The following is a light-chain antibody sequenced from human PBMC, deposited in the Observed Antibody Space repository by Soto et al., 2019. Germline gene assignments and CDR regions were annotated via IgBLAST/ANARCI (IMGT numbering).Light chain of an antibody. CDR3: LLSYSGARV. V-gene: IGLV7-46*01. CDR2: GTN. J-gene: IGLJ2*01. CDR1: TGAVTSDRY. Sequence: QAVVTQESSLTVSPGGTVTLTCGSSTGAVTSDRYPYWFQQKPGQAPTTLIYGTNKKHSWTPVRFSGSLLGGKAALTLSGAQPEDEADYYCLLSYSGARVFGGGTKLTVL.